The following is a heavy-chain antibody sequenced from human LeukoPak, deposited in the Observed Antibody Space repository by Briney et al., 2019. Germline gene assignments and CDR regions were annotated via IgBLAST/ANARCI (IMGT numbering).Heavy chain of an antibody. CDR2: VYYSGRN. Sequence: SQTLSLTCTVSGGSISSGDYYWSWIRQPPGKGLEWIGYVYYSGRNYYNTPLKSRVTISVNTSKNQYSLELSSVSAADTAVYYCATAPWDDYYASWSYPVYWGQGTLVTVSS. D-gene: IGHD3-10*01. CDR1: GGSISSGDYY. V-gene: IGHV4-30-4*01. CDR3: ATAPWDDYYASWSYPVY. J-gene: IGHJ4*02.